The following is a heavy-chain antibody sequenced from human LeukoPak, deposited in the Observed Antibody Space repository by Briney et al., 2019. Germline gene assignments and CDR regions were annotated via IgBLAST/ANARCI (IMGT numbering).Heavy chain of an antibody. J-gene: IGHJ5*02. CDR1: GYTFTSYG. V-gene: IGHV1-18*01. CDR3: TKVGYSSSWYTRGSWFDP. D-gene: IGHD6-13*01. Sequence: ASVKVSCKASGYTFTSYGISLVRQAPGQGLEWMGWISAYNGNTNYAQKLQGRVTMTTDTSTSTAYMELRSLRSDDTAVYYCTKVGYSSSWYTRGSWFDPWGQGTLVTVSS. CDR2: ISAYNGNT.